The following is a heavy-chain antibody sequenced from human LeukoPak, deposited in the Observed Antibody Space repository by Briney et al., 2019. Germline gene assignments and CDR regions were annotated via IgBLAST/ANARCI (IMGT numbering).Heavy chain of an antibody. V-gene: IGHV3-33*08. D-gene: IGHD3-10*01. CDR3: ARADGSGSYWYDAFDI. CDR1: GFTFSSYG. CDR2: IWYDGNNK. Sequence: PGGSLRLSCAASGFTFSSYGMHWVRQAPGKGLEWVAVIWYDGNNKYYADSVKGRFTISRDNSKNTLYLQMNSLRAEDTAVYYCARADGSGSYWYDAFDIWGQGTMVTVSS. J-gene: IGHJ3*02.